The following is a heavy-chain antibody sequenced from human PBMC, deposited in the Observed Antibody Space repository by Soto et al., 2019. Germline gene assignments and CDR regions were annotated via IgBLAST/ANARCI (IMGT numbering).Heavy chain of an antibody. CDR3: ARGPDDYIWGSYRSYYYYYMDV. CDR2: IYYSGST. CDR1: GGSISSYY. V-gene: IGHV4-59*01. J-gene: IGHJ6*03. D-gene: IGHD3-16*02. Sequence: SETLSLTCTVSGGSISSYYWSWIRQPPGKRLEWIGYIYYSGSTNYNPSLKSRVTISVDTSKNQFSLKLSSVTAADTAVYYCARGPDDYIWGSYRSYYYYYMDVWGKGTTVTVSS.